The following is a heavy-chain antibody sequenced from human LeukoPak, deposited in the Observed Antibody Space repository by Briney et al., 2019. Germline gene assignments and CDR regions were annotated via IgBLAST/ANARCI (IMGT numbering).Heavy chain of an antibody. J-gene: IGHJ4*02. Sequence: SETLSLTCTVSGGSISSYYWSWIRQPPGKGLEWIGYIYYSGSTNYNPSLKSRVTISVDTSKNQFSLKLSSVTAADTAVYYCARNKKDYYDSSGLDYWGQGTLVTVSS. CDR2: IYYSGST. CDR3: ARNKKDYYDSSGLDY. D-gene: IGHD3-22*01. CDR1: GGSISSYY. V-gene: IGHV4-59*08.